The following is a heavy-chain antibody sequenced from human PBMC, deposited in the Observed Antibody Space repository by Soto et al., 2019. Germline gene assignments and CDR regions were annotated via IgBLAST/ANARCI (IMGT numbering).Heavy chain of an antibody. J-gene: IGHJ4*02. CDR3: TTDDPINKY. Sequence: GGSLRLSCAASGFAFINAWIICFRHAPLKGLEWVVRIKNKADGGTTDYAAPVIGRFTISRDDSKNTLYLQMNSLKTEDTAAYYCTTDDPINKYWGQGTLVTVSS. V-gene: IGHV3-15*01. CDR1: GFAFINAW. CDR2: IKNKADGGTT.